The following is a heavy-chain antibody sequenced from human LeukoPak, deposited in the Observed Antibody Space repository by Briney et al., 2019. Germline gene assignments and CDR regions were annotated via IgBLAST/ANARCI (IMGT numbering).Heavy chain of an antibody. Sequence: PGGSLRLSCAASGFTFSTYVMSWVRQAPGKGLEWVSGISGSGDNTYYADSMKGRFTISRDNSKNTLYLQMNSLRAEDTAVYYCAKGSGYDTDFDYWGQGTLVTVSS. D-gene: IGHD3-9*01. CDR2: ISGSGDNT. V-gene: IGHV3-23*01. CDR1: GFTFSTYV. CDR3: AKGSGYDTDFDY. J-gene: IGHJ4*02.